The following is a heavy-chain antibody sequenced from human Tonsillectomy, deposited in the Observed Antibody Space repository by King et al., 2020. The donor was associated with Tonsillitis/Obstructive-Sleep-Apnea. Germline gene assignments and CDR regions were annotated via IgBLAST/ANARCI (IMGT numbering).Heavy chain of an antibody. Sequence: VQLQESGPGLVKPSETLSLTCSVSDDSFSSYCWSWIRQPAGKGLEWVSSISGSSSYIYYADSVKGRFTISRDNAKNSLYLQMNSLRAEDTAVYFCAVYGEGGYCSSISCYIDYWGQGTLVTVSS. CDR2: ISGSSSYI. J-gene: IGHJ4*02. D-gene: IGHD2-2*02. V-gene: IGHV3-21*01. CDR3: AVYGEGGYCSSISCYIDY. CDR1: DDSFSSYC.